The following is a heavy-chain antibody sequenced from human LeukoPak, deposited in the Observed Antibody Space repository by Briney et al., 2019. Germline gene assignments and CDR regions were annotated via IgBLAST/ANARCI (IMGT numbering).Heavy chain of an antibody. J-gene: IGHJ4*02. Sequence: GGSLRLSCAASGFTFSSYGMHWVLQAPGKGLEWVAVISYDGSNKYYADSVKGRFTISRDNSKNTLYLQMNSLRAEDTAVYYCAKDGDSSGLDYWGQGTLVTVSS. CDR2: ISYDGSNK. CDR3: AKDGDSSGLDY. V-gene: IGHV3-30*18. D-gene: IGHD6-19*01. CDR1: GFTFSSYG.